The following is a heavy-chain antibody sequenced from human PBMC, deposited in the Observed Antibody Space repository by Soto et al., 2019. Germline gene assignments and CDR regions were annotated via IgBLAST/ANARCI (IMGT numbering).Heavy chain of an antibody. Sequence: QVQLVQSGAEGKKPGSSVKVSCKASGGTFSSYAIIWVRQAPGQGLEWMGGVIPIFGTANYEQKFQGRVTITADESTSTAYMELSSLRSEDTAVYYCARERITMVRGEQKPNDWFDPWGQGTLVTVSS. D-gene: IGHD3-10*01. CDR2: VIPIFGTA. CDR1: GGTFSSYA. V-gene: IGHV1-69*01. CDR3: ARERITMVRGEQKPNDWFDP. J-gene: IGHJ5*02.